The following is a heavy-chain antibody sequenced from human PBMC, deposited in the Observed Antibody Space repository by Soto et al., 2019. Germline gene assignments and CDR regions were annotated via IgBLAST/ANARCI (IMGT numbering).Heavy chain of an antibody. CDR3: AMGYNYAPFDP. Sequence: EVQLLESGGGLVQPGGSLRLSCAASGFTFSSYAMSWVRQAPGKGLEWVSSISGTGDGTYYADSVKGRFTISRDNSKNRLYLQVNSLRAEDTAVYYCAMGYNYAPFDPWGQGTLVTVSS. CDR2: ISGTGDGT. D-gene: IGHD5-18*01. CDR1: GFTFSSYA. V-gene: IGHV3-23*01. J-gene: IGHJ5*02.